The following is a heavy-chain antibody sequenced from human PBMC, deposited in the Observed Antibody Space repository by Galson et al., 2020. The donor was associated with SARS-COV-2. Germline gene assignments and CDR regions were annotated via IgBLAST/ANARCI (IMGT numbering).Heavy chain of an antibody. CDR1: GGSISSGGYY. CDR2: IYYSGST. V-gene: IGHV4-31*03. CDR3: ARAQVLRYFDWLLSPTTFDY. J-gene: IGHJ4*02. Sequence: ASETLSLTCTVSGGSISSGGYYWSWIRQHPGKGLEWIGYIYYSGSTYYNPSLKSRVTISVDTSKNQFSLKLSSVTAADTAVYYCARAQVLRYFDWLLSPTTFDYWGQGTLVTVSS. D-gene: IGHD3-9*01.